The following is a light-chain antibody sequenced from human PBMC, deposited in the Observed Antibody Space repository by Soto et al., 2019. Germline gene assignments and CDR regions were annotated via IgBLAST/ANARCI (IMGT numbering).Light chain of an antibody. J-gene: IGKJ3*01. CDR2: GAS. V-gene: IGKV3-20*01. Sequence: EIVLMQSPDTLSLSPGERATLSCRASESISSHYIAWYQQKPGQAPRLLIFGASTRATGIPDRFSGSWSGTDFTLTISRLEPEDFAVYYCQNFRDSPFTFGPGTKVAIK. CDR3: QNFRDSPFT. CDR1: ESISSHY.